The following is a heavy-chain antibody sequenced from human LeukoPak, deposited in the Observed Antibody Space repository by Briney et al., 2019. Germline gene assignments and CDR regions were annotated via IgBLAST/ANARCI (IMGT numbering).Heavy chain of an antibody. Sequence: ASVKVSCKVSGYTLTELSMHWVRQAPGKGLEWMGGFDPEDGETIYAQKFQGRVTMTEDTSTDTAYMEPSSLRSEDTAVYYCATRSGSGDYYFDYWGQGTLVTVSS. CDR2: FDPEDGET. J-gene: IGHJ4*02. V-gene: IGHV1-24*01. CDR3: ATRSGSGDYYFDY. CDR1: GYTLTELS. D-gene: IGHD4-17*01.